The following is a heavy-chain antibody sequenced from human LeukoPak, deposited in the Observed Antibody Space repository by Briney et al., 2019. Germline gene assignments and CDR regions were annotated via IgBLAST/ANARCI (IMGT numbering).Heavy chain of an antibody. CDR1: GYTFTGYY. CDR2: INPNSGGT. D-gene: IGHD1-26*01. J-gene: IGHJ5*02. CDR3: ASATLSGSYGGDWFDP. V-gene: IGHV1-2*02. Sequence: GASVKVSCKASGYTFTGYYMHWVRQAPGQGLEWMGWINPNSGGTNYAQKFQGRVTMTRDTSISTAYMELSRLRSDDTAVYYCASATLSGSYGGDWFDPWGQGTLVTVSS.